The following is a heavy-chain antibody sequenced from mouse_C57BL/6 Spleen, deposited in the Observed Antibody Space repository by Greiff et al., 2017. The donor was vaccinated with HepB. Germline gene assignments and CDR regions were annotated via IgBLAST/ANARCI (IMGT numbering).Heavy chain of an antibody. J-gene: IGHJ3*01. CDR1: GFTFSSYA. CDR2: ISDGGSYT. D-gene: IGHD2-5*01. Sequence: EVHLVESGGGLVKPGGSLKLSCAASGFTFSSYAMSWVRQTPEKRLEWVATISDGGSYTYYPDNVKGRFTISRDNAKNNLYLQMSHLKSEDTAMYYCARGLYSNYGAWFAYWGQGTLVTVSA. V-gene: IGHV5-4*01. CDR3: ARGLYSNYGAWFAY.